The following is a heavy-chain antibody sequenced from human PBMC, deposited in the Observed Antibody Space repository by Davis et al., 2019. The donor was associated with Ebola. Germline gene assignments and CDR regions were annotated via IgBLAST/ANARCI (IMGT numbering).Heavy chain of an antibody. CDR2: TYFNSKYYS. D-gene: IGHD6-19*01. Sequence: HSQTLSLTCAISGDSVSINSAGWNWIRQSPSRGLEWLGRTYFNSKYYSDYAVSVRGRITINADPSKNQFSLQLNSVTPEDTAVYYCVRVQWRAGKAFDIWGQGTLVTVSS. CDR3: VRVQWRAGKAFDI. CDR1: GDSVSINSAG. J-gene: IGHJ4*02. V-gene: IGHV6-1*01.